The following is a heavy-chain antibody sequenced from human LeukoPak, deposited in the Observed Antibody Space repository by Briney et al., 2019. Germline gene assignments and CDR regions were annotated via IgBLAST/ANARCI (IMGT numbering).Heavy chain of an antibody. CDR2: IYHSGST. CDR1: GYSISSGYY. V-gene: IGHV4-38-2*02. J-gene: IGHJ4*02. Sequence: SETLSLTCTVSGYSISSGYYWGWIRQPPGKGLEWIGSIYHSGSTYYNPSLKSRVTISVDTSKNQFSLKLSSVTAADTAVYYCARGVLGIRFLEWLSPYYFDYWGQGTLVTVSS. CDR3: ARGVLGIRFLEWLSPYYFDY. D-gene: IGHD3-3*01.